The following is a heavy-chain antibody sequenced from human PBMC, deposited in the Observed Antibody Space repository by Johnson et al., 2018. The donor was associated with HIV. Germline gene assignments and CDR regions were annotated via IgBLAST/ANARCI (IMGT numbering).Heavy chain of an antibody. D-gene: IGHD2-8*01. CDR3: ATRDPTYRPGVFDI. CDR2: ISSSGSTI. Sequence: QVQLVESGGGLVQPGGSLRLSCAASGFTFGSYAMSWIRQAPGKGLEWVSYISSSGSTIYYADAVKGRFTISMDNAKKPLYLQINSRRAEDTAVYYWATRDPTYRPGVFDIWGQGTMVTVSS. CDR1: GFTFGSYA. V-gene: IGHV3-11*04. J-gene: IGHJ3*02.